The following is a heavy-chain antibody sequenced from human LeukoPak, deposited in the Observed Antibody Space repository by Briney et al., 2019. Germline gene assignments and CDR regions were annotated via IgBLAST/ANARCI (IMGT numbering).Heavy chain of an antibody. V-gene: IGHV3-23*01. J-gene: IGHJ4*02. CDR3: ARGRVTVTTLPDY. D-gene: IGHD4-17*01. CDR2: ISGSGGST. CDR1: GFTFSSYA. Sequence: QTGGSLRLSCAASGFTFSSYAMSWVRQAPGKGLEWVSAISGSGGSTYYADSVKGRFTISRDNSKNTLYLQMDSLRAEDTAVYYCARGRVTVTTLPDYWGQGTLVTVSS.